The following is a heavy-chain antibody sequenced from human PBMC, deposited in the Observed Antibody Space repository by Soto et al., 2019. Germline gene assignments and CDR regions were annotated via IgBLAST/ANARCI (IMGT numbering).Heavy chain of an antibody. Sequence: GGSLRLSCAASGFTFSGSAMHWVRQASGKGLEWVGRIRSKANNYATAYAASVKDRFTISRDDSKNTAYLQMNSLKTEDTAVYYCTRPNIAAADYFWFFDLWGRGTLDTVSS. V-gene: IGHV3-73*01. D-gene: IGHD6-13*01. CDR3: TRPNIAAADYFWFFDL. CDR2: IRSKANNYAT. CDR1: GFTFSGSA. J-gene: IGHJ2*01.